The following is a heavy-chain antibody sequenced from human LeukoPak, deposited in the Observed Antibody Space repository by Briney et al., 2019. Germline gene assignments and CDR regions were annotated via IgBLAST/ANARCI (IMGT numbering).Heavy chain of an antibody. CDR3: ARERGSYCSSTSCYSRYNWFDP. CDR2: IYYSGST. CDR1: GGSISSGGYY. Sequence: SQTLSLTCTVSGGSISSGGYYWSWIRQHPGKGLEWIGYIYYSGSTYYNPSLKSRVTISVDTSKNQFSLKLSSVTAADTAVYYCARERGSYCSSTSCYSRYNWFDPWGQGTLVTVSS. D-gene: IGHD2-2*01. V-gene: IGHV4-31*03. J-gene: IGHJ5*02.